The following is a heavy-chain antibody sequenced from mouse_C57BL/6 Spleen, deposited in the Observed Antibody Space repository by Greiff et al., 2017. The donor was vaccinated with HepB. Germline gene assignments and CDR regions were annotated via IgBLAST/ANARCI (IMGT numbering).Heavy chain of an antibody. J-gene: IGHJ3*01. D-gene: IGHD1-1*01. CDR1: GYAFSSSW. CDR2: IYPGDGDT. Sequence: QVQLQQSGPELVKPGASVKISCKASGYAFSSSWMNWVKQRPGKGLEWIGRIYPGDGDTNYNGKFKDKATLTADKSSSTAYMQLSSLTSEDSAVYFCARQEYYYGSSPFAYWGQGTLVTVSA. CDR3: ARQEYYYGSSPFAY. V-gene: IGHV1-82*01.